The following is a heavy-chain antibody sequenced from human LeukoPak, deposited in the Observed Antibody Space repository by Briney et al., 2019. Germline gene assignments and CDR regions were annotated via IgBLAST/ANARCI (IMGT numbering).Heavy chain of an antibody. CDR3: AKAPLYSNYLDY. Sequence: GGSLRLSCAASGFTFSSYAMNWVRQAPGKGLEWVSVISGGGGSTYYADSVKGRFTISRDNSKNTLYLQMNSLRAEDTAVYYCAKAPLYSNYLDYWGQGTLVTVSS. CDR1: GFTFSSYA. J-gene: IGHJ4*02. V-gene: IGHV3-23*01. CDR2: ISGGGGST. D-gene: IGHD4-11*01.